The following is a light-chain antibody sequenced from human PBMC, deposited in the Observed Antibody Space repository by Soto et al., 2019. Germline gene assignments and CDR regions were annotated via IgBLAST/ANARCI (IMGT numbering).Light chain of an antibody. Sequence: EIVLTQSPGTLSLSPGERATLSCRASQRVSSGYVAWYQQKPGQAPRLLIYGASSRATGIPDRFSGSGSGTDFTLTISRLEPEDFAVYYCLHRNNWAWTFGQGTKVDIK. J-gene: IGKJ1*01. CDR3: LHRNNWAWT. CDR1: QRVSSGY. CDR2: GAS. V-gene: IGKV3D-20*02.